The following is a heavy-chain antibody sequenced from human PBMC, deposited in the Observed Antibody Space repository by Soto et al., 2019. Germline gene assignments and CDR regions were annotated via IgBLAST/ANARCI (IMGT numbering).Heavy chain of an antibody. CDR1: AASFTSNNW. V-gene: IGHV4-4*02. D-gene: IGHD3-10*01. CDR2: IYRTEST. J-gene: IGHJ4*02. CDR3: ASGDSGNSVDY. Sequence: WETLSLTCAVSAASFTSNNWWTLVRQPPGQGLECIGEIYRTESTNYNPSLKSRVTISLDKSENQISLKMTSLTAEDTAVHYCASGDSGNSVDYWGQGTLVPVYS.